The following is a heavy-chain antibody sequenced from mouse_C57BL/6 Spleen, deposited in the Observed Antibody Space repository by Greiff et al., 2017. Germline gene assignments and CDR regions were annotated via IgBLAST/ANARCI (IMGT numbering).Heavy chain of an antibody. CDR3: ASTVYYGSSPYAMDY. V-gene: IGHV1-72*01. Sequence: QVQLQQPGAELVKPGASVKLSCKASGYTFTSYWMHWVKQRPGRGLEWIGRIDPNSGGTKYNEKFKSKATLTVDKPSSTAYMQLSSLTSEDSAVYYCASTVYYGSSPYAMDYWGQGTSVTVSS. CDR2: IDPNSGGT. D-gene: IGHD1-1*01. J-gene: IGHJ4*01. CDR1: GYTFTSYW.